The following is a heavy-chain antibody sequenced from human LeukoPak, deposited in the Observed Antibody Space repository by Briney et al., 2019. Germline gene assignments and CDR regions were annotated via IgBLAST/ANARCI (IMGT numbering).Heavy chain of an antibody. J-gene: IGHJ4*02. Sequence: PGGSLRLSCAASGFIFSSYEMNWVRQAPGKGLEWVSYITASAMTIHYADSVKGRFTISRDNAKNSVYFQMDSLSDEDTAVYYCARGSSGVDYWGQGTLVTVSS. V-gene: IGHV3-48*03. D-gene: IGHD2-15*01. CDR2: ITASAMTI. CDR3: ARGSSGVDY. CDR1: GFIFSSYE.